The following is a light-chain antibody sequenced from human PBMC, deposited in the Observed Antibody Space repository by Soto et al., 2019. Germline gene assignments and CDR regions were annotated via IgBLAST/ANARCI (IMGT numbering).Light chain of an antibody. J-gene: IGKJ4*01. Sequence: DIQMTQSPSSLSASVGDRVTITCQASQDISNYLNWYQQKPGKAPKLLIYDASNLETGVPSRFSGNGYGTDFTFTISRLQPEDIATYYCQQYDNLPLTFGGGTKVEIK. CDR1: QDISNY. CDR3: QQYDNLPLT. V-gene: IGKV1-33*01. CDR2: DAS.